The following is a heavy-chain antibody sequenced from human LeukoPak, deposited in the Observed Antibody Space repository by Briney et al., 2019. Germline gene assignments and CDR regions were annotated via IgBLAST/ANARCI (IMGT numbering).Heavy chain of an antibody. Sequence: PGGSLRLSCAASGFTFSSYGMHWLRQAPGKGLEWVAFIRYDGSNKYYADSVKGRFTISRDNSKNTLYLQMNSLRAEDTAVYYCAKDRTSIFGVVIPFDYWGQGTLVTVSS. CDR1: GFTFSSYG. D-gene: IGHD3-3*01. J-gene: IGHJ4*02. CDR2: IRYDGSNK. CDR3: AKDRTSIFGVVIPFDY. V-gene: IGHV3-30*02.